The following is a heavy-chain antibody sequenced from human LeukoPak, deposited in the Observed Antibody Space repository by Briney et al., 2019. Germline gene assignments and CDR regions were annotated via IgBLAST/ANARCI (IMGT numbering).Heavy chain of an antibody. CDR2: FRGRGGGT. V-gene: IGHV3-23*01. Sequence: PGGSLRLSCAASGSTFSNYAMSRVRQAPGKGLEWVSGFRGRGGGTYYAESVKGRFTISRDNSKNTLYLQMNSLRAEDTAIYYCAKDLSGHYGSGSYYSFDYWGQGTLVTVSS. CDR3: AKDLSGHYGSGSYYSFDY. D-gene: IGHD3-10*01. J-gene: IGHJ4*02. CDR1: GSTFSNYA.